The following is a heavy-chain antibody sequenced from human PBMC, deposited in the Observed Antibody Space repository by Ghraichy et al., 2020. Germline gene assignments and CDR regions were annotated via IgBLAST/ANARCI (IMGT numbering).Heavy chain of an antibody. D-gene: IGHD6-13*01. CDR2: IYYSGST. Sequence: SETLSLTCTVSGGSISSYYWSWIRQPPGKGLEWIGYIYYSGSTNYNPSLKSRVTISVDTSKNQFSLKLSSVTAADTAVYYCARAEGTTYSSSWYGAFDIWGQGTMVTVSS. J-gene: IGHJ3*02. CDR1: GGSISSYY. CDR3: ARAEGTTYSSSWYGAFDI. V-gene: IGHV4-59*01.